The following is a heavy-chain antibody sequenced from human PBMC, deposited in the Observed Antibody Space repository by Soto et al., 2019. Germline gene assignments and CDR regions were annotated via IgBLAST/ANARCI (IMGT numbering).Heavy chain of an antibody. CDR1: GFMFSNHG. D-gene: IGHD5-12*01. CDR3: GKDVDAGGNAFDH. V-gene: IGHV3-33*05. Sequence: PGGSLRLSCAASGFMFSNHGMHWVRQAPGKGLEWVALISRDGSKQFYTDSVKGRFSISRDNSKNTLFLQMSGLGVDDMAVYYCGKDVDAGGNAFDHWGQGTMVTV. CDR2: ISRDGSKQ. J-gene: IGHJ3*01.